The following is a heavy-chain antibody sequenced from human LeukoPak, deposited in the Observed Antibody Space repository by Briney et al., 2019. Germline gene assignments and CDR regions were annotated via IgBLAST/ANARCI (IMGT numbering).Heavy chain of an antibody. Sequence: KTGGSLRLSCAASGFTFSDYTLNWVRQPPGKGLEWVSSITGDSTYIYYADSVKGRFTVSRDNAKSSLYLHINSLRAEDTAVYYCARVQGSPYWGQGTLVTVSS. CDR3: ARVQGSPY. J-gene: IGHJ4*02. V-gene: IGHV3-21*01. CDR1: GFTFSDYT. CDR2: ITGDSTYI.